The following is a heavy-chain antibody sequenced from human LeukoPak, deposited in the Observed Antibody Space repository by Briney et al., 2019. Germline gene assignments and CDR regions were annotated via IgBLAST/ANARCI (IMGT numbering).Heavy chain of an antibody. J-gene: IGHJ4*02. CDR1: GFSLSTSGLG. CDR2: IYWNGDK. CDR3: ARDTTTSLLFDY. Sequence: SGPTLVKPTQTLTLTCTFSGFSLSTSGLGVGWIRQPPGKALEWLALIYWNGDKRYSPSLKSRLTITKDTSKNQVVLTMTNMDPVDTATYYCARDTTTSLLFDYWGQGTLVTVSS. V-gene: IGHV2-5*01. D-gene: IGHD1-1*01.